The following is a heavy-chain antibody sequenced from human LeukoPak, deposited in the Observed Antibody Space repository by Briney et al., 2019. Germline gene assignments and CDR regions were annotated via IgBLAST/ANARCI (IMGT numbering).Heavy chain of an antibody. Sequence: GESLKISCTASGFSFNNYAMSWVRQAPGKGLEWVSAISGSGDRTYYADSVKGRVTISRDNSKNTLYLQMNSLRAEDTALYYCAKSNSGSYHFYFDHWGQGTLVTVSS. CDR1: GFSFNNYA. J-gene: IGHJ4*02. D-gene: IGHD1-26*01. CDR2: ISGSGDRT. CDR3: AKSNSGSYHFYFDH. V-gene: IGHV3-23*01.